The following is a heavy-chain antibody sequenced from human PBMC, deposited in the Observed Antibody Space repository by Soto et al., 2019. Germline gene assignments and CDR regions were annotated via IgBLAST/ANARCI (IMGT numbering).Heavy chain of an antibody. CDR3: ARVIGYYDSSGFYPYVDF. V-gene: IGHV4-30-4*02. D-gene: IGHD3-22*01. Sequence: SETLSLTCAVSGGSISSGDYYWSWIRQPPGKGLEWIGYIYYSGSTYYNPSLKSRVTISVDTSKNQFSLKLSSVTAADTAVYYCARVIGYYDSSGFYPYVDFWGQGTLVTVSS. CDR2: IYYSGST. J-gene: IGHJ4*02. CDR1: GGSISSGDYY.